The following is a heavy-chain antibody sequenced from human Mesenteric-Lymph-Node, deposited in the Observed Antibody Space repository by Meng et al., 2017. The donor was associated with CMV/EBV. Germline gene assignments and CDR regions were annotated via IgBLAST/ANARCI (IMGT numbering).Heavy chain of an antibody. Sequence: SLRLSCAASGITFSSSAMHWVRQAPGKGLEWVAIISHDGSNKYYADSVKGRFTISRDNSKNTLYLQMNSLRAEDTAMYYCARLLVYWGQGTLVTVSS. CDR3: ARLLVY. V-gene: IGHV3-30-3*01. J-gene: IGHJ4*02. CDR1: GITFSSSA. CDR2: ISHDGSNK. D-gene: IGHD2-15*01.